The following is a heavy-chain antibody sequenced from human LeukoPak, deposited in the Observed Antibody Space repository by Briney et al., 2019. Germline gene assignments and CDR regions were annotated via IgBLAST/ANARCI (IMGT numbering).Heavy chain of an antibody. D-gene: IGHD5-18*01. V-gene: IGHV1-8*02. Sequence: ASVTVSCTASGGTFISYAISWVRQATGQGLEWMGWINPNSGNTGYAQKFQGRVTMTRNTSISTAYMELSSLRSEDTAVYYCAIGGRRPPGRYSYGYNDLDYWGQGTLVTVSS. J-gene: IGHJ4*02. CDR2: INPNSGNT. CDR3: AIGGRRPPGRYSYGYNDLDY. CDR1: GGTFISYA.